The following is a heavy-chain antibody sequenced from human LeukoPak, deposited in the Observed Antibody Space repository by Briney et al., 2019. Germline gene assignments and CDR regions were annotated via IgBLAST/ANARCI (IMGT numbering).Heavy chain of an antibody. Sequence: GGSLRLSCAASGFTFSSYAMSWVRQAPGKGLEWVSAVNADGGNTYYADSVKGRFTISRDNSKNTLYLQMNSLRAEDTVVYYCAKRYIGNYYFDYWGQGTLVTASS. V-gene: IGHV3-23*01. CDR3: AKRYIGNYYFDY. CDR1: GFTFSSYA. D-gene: IGHD3-16*02. CDR2: VNADGGNT. J-gene: IGHJ4*02.